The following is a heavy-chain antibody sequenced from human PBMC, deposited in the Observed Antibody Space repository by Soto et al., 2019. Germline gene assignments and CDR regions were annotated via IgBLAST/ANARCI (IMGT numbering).Heavy chain of an antibody. J-gene: IGHJ4*02. CDR3: ARDISDGDYLTSDY. Sequence: PGGSLRLSCAASGFTFSSYSMNWVRQAPGKGLEWVSSISSSSSYIYYADSVKGRFTISRDNAKNSLYLQMNSLRAEDTAVYYCARDISDGDYLTSDYWGQGTLVTAPQ. V-gene: IGHV3-21*01. D-gene: IGHD4-17*01. CDR2: ISSSSSYI. CDR1: GFTFSSYS.